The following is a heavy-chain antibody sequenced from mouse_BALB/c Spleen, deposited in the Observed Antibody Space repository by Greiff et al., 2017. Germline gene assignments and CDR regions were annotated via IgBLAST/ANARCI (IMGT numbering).Heavy chain of an antibody. J-gene: IGHJ2*01. Sequence: EVKLVESGGGLVKPGGSLKLSCAASGFTFSDYYMYWVRQTPEKRLEWVATISDGGSYTYYPDSVKGRFTISRDNAKNNLYLQMSSLKSEDTAMYYCARVGAYGSGDYWGQGTTLTVSS. CDR3: ARVGAYGSGDY. CDR2: ISDGGSYT. CDR1: GFTFSDYY. D-gene: IGHD1-1*01. V-gene: IGHV5-4*02.